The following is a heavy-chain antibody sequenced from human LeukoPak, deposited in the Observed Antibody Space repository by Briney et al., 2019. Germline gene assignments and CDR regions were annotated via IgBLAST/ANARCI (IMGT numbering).Heavy chain of an antibody. V-gene: IGHV3-23*01. D-gene: IGHD3-22*01. Sequence: GGSLRLSCAASGFTFSSYVMTWVRQVPGKGLEWVSAISGSGGSTYYADSVKGRFTISRDNARNTLFLQMDSLRAEDTAVYYCARESVRRISMRSKGFFDYWGRGTRVTVSS. CDR2: ISGSGGST. CDR3: ARESVRRISMRSKGFFDY. CDR1: GFTFSSYV. J-gene: IGHJ4*02.